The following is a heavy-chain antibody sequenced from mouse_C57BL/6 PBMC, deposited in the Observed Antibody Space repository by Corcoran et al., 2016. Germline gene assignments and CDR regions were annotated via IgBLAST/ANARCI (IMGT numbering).Heavy chain of an antibody. V-gene: IGHV1-80*01. D-gene: IGHD2-4*01. J-gene: IGHJ3*01. CDR1: GYAFSGYW. Sequence: QVQLQQSGAELVKPGASVKISCKASGYAFSGYWMNWVKQRPGKGLEWIGQIYPGDGDTNYNGKFKGKATLTADKSSSTAYMQLSSLTSEDSAVYFCARGVIRDWFAYWGQGTLVTVSA. CDR3: ARGVIRDWFAY. CDR2: IYPGDGDT.